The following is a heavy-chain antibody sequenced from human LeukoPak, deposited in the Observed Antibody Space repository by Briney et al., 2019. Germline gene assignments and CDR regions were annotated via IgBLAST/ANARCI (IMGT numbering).Heavy chain of an antibody. CDR1: GFTFSRFW. CDR2: IDQSGGRN. V-gene: IGHV3-7*01. CDR3: ARDSYYYDSSGYYPQGGFDY. Sequence: GGSLRLSCAASGFTFSRFWMNWVRQAPGRGLEWVANIDQSGGRNNYADSVKGRFTISRDNSKNTLYLQMNSLRAEDTAVYYCARDSYYYDSSGYYPQGGFDYWGQGTLVTVSS. D-gene: IGHD3-22*01. J-gene: IGHJ4*02.